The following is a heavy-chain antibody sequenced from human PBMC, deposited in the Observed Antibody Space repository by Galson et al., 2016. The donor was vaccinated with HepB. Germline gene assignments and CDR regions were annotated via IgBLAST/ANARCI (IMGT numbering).Heavy chain of an antibody. V-gene: IGHV5-10-1*01. Sequence: QSGAEVKKPGESLTISCKGSGYRFTTYWITWVRQLPGKGLEWMGNIDPRDSHTNYSPSFQGHVSISTDKSIGTADLQWNSLKASDTAMYYCGRHLTGDGGDYWGQGTRVIVSS. CDR3: GRHLTGDGGDY. CDR2: IDPRDSHT. D-gene: IGHD7-27*01. CDR1: GYRFTTYW. J-gene: IGHJ4*02.